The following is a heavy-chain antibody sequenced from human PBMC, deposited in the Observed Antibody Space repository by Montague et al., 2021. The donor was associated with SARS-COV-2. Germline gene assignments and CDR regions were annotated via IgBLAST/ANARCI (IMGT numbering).Heavy chain of an antibody. CDR3: AGSSVAVSTIPLFES. V-gene: IGHV4-61*01. CDR2: IFHSSSS. J-gene: IGHJ1*01. Sequence: SETLSLTCTVSGDSVRTDCHYWNWLPQPPGQEFDWIGYIFHSSSSNHNPSLESRVDMSIDTSNSPFSLTLTSVTAAATADYYYAGSSVAVSTIPLFESWGQGTLVIVSS. CDR1: GDSVRTDCHY. D-gene: IGHD3-3*01.